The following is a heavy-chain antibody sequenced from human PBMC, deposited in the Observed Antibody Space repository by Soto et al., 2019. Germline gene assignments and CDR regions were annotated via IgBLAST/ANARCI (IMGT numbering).Heavy chain of an antibody. J-gene: IGHJ4*02. V-gene: IGHV2-70*04. D-gene: IGHD2-15*01. CDR1: GFSLSTSGMR. CDR2: IDWDDDK. Sequence: SGPTLVNPTQTLTLTCTFSGFSLSTSGMRVSWIRQPPGKALEWLARIDWDDDKFYNTSLKTRLTISKDSSKNQVVLTMTNMDPVDTATYYCARMFHCSGGTCPFDYWGQGAWSPSP. CDR3: ARMFHCSGGTCPFDY.